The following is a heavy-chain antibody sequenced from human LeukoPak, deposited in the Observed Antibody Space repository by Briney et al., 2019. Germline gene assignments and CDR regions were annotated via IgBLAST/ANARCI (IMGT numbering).Heavy chain of an antibody. CDR3: ARSPRVGATGR. V-gene: IGHV4-34*01. D-gene: IGHD1-26*01. CDR1: GFTFSSYS. Sequence: GSLRLSCAASGFTFSSYSMNWVRQAPGKGLEWIGEINHSGSTNYNPSLKSRVTISVDTSKNQFSLKLSSVTAADTAVYYCARSPRVGATGRWGQGTLVTVSS. CDR2: INHSGST. J-gene: IGHJ4*02.